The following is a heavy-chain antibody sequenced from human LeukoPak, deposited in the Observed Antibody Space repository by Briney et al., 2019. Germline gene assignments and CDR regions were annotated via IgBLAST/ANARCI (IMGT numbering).Heavy chain of an antibody. Sequence: NPGGSLRLSCAASGFTFSSYSMNWVRQAPGKGLEWVSFISTSSSYTYYADSVKGRFTISRDNAKNSLYLQMNSLRAEDTAVYYCARDLRPYSGYDNLAFDIWGQGTRVTVSS. CDR1: GFTFSSYS. V-gene: IGHV3-21*01. CDR3: ARDLRPYSGYDNLAFDI. CDR2: ISTSSSYT. D-gene: IGHD5-12*01. J-gene: IGHJ3*02.